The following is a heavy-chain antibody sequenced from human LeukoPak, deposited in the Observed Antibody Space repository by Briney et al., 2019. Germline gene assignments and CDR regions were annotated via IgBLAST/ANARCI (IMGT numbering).Heavy chain of an antibody. V-gene: IGHV3-64*04. CDR3: ARIPSLHDAFDI. Sequence: GGSLRLSCSASGFPFSSYAMHWVRQAPGKGLEYVSAISDSGGSTYYADSVKGRFTISRDNARNSVYLQMDSLRAEDTAVYYCARIPSLHDAFDIWGQGTMVTVSS. CDR2: ISDSGGST. CDR1: GFPFSSYA. J-gene: IGHJ3*02.